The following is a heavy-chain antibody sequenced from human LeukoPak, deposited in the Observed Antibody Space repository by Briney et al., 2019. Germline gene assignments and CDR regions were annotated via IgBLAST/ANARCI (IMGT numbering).Heavy chain of an antibody. D-gene: IGHD3-3*01. V-gene: IGHV4-34*01. CDR3: ARGTRTIFGVARNWFDP. Sequence: SETLSLTYAVYGGSFSGYYWSWIRQPPGKGLEWIGEINHSGSTNYNPSLKSRVTISVDTSKNQFSLKLSSVTAADTAVYYCARGTRTIFGVARNWFDPWGQGTLVTVSS. CDR2: INHSGST. CDR1: GGSFSGYY. J-gene: IGHJ5*02.